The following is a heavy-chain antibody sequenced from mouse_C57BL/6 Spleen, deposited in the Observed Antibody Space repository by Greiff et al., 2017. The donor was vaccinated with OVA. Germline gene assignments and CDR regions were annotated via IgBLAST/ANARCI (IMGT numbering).Heavy chain of an antibody. V-gene: IGHV1-82*01. CDR2: IYPGDGDT. CDR1: GYAFSSSW. J-gene: IGHJ4*01. Sequence: QVQLQQSGPELVKPGASVKISCKASGYAFSSSWMNWVKQRPGKGLEWIGRIYPGDGDTNYNGKVKGKATLTADKSSSTAYMQLSSLTSEDSAVYFCARYYGSSYGAMDYWGQGTSVTVSS. D-gene: IGHD1-1*01. CDR3: ARYYGSSYGAMDY.